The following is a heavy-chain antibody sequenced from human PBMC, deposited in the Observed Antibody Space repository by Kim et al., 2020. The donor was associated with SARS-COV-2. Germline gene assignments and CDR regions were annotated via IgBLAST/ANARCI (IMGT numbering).Heavy chain of an antibody. V-gene: IGHV3-11*01. Sequence: GGSLRLSCAASGFIFSDYYMSWVRQAPGKGLEWVSYISTSSSEIYYADSVKGRFTISRDNAKNSLYLQMNSLRDEDTAVYYCVREVSSEDYDRLDRWGQGTRVTVSS. D-gene: IGHD6-25*01. CDR2: ISTSSSEI. J-gene: IGHJ5*02. CDR1: GFIFSDYY. CDR3: VREVSSEDYDRLDR.